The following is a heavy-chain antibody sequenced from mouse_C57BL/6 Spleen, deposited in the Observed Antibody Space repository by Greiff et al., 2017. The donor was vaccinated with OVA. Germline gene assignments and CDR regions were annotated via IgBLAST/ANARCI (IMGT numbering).Heavy chain of an antibody. CDR2: INPSTGGT. CDR1: GYSFTGYY. D-gene: IGHD4-1*01. CDR3: ARSTGTGDY. J-gene: IGHJ2*01. Sequence: VQLQQSGPELVKPGASVKISCKASGYSFTGYYMNWVKQSPEKSLEWIGEINPSTGGTTYNQKFKAKATLTVDKSSSTAYMQLKSLTSEDSAVYYCARSTGTGDYWGQGTTLTVSS. V-gene: IGHV1-42*01.